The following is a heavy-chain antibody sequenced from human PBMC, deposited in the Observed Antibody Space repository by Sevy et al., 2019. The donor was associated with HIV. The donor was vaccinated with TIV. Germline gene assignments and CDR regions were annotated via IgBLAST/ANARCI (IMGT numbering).Heavy chain of an antibody. V-gene: IGHV1-24*01. CDR1: GYTLTEFS. CDR3: ATDTTGYHSTLDY. J-gene: IGHJ4*02. D-gene: IGHD3-9*01. Sequence: ASKVSCKVSGYTLTEFSIHWVRQTPGKGLEWMGGFDPGDGDAETPYAQKFRDRLTMTADTSTDTVYMELSSLRSEDTAVYYCATDTTGYHSTLDYWGQGTLVTVSS. CDR2: FDPGDGDAET.